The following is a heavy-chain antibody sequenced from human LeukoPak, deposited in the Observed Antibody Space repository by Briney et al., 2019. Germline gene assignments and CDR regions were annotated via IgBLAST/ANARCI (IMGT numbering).Heavy chain of an antibody. J-gene: IGHJ6*03. CDR1: GFTFSSYG. V-gene: IGHV3-30*02. CDR2: IRYDGSNK. CDR3: ARVYSSPGFYSRDYYYMDV. D-gene: IGHD3-9*01. Sequence: PGGSLRLSCAASGFTFSSYGMHWVRQAPGKGLEWVAFIRYDGSNKYYADSVKGRFTISRDNSKNTLYLQMNSLRAEDTAVYYCARVYSSPGFYSRDYYYMDVWGKGTTVTISS.